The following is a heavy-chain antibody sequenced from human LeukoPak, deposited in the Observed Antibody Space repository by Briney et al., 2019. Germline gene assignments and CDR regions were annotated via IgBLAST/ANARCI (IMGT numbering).Heavy chain of an antibody. CDR3: ARGIAAAGSKTYYYGMDV. CDR2: IKQDGSEN. Sequence: GGSLRLSCAASGFTFSSYWMSWVRQAPGKGLEWVANIKQDGSENYYVDSVKGRFTISRDNAKNSLYLQMNTLRAEDTAVYYCARGIAAAGSKTYYYGMDVWGQGTTVTVSS. CDR1: GFTFSSYW. V-gene: IGHV3-7*01. J-gene: IGHJ6*02. D-gene: IGHD6-13*01.